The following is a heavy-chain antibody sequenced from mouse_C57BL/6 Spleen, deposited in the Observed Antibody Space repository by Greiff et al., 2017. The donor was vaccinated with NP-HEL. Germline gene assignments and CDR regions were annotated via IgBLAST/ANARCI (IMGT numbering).Heavy chain of an antibody. CDR2: IDPSDSYT. V-gene: IGHV1-59*01. CDR3: ARKGPYGSTYYFDY. D-gene: IGHD1-1*01. CDR1: GYTFTSYW. J-gene: IGHJ2*01. Sequence: QVQLQQPGAELVRPGTSVKLSCKASGYTFTSYWMHWVKQRPGQGLEWIGVIDPSDSYTNYNQKFKGKATLTVDTSSSTAYMQLSSLTSEDSAVYYCARKGPYGSTYYFDYWGQGTTLTVSS.